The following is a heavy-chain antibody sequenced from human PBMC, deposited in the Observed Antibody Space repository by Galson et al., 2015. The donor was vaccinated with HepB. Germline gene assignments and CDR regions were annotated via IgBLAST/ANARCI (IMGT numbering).Heavy chain of an antibody. CDR3: ARDSYGSGMIRSAGLDP. D-gene: IGHD3-10*01. CDR1: GGSISSGGYY. J-gene: IGHJ5*02. CDR2: IYYSGST. Sequence: TLSLTCTVSGGSISSGGYYWSWIRQHPGTGLERIGYIYYSGSTYYNPSLKSRVTISVDTSKNQFSLKLSSVTAADTAVYDCARDSYGSGMIRSAGLDPWGQGTLVTVSS. V-gene: IGHV4-31*03.